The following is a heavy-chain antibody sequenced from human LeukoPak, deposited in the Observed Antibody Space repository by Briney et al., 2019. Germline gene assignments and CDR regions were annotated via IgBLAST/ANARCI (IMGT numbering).Heavy chain of an antibody. J-gene: IGHJ6*04. D-gene: IGHD3-10*02. CDR2: ISSSGSTI. CDR1: GFTLSNYS. CDR3: AELGITMIGGV. V-gene: IGHV3-48*04. Sequence: GGSLRLSCAVSGFTLSNYSMNWVRQAPGKGLEWISYISSSGSTIYYADSVKGRFTISRDNAKNSLYLQMNSLRAEDTAVYYCAELGITMIGGVWGKGTTVTISS.